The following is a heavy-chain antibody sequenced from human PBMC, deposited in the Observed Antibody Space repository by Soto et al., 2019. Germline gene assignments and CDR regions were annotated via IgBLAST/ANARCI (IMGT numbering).Heavy chain of an antibody. D-gene: IGHD2-21*02. V-gene: IGHV5-51*01. J-gene: IGHJ5*02. CDR1: SFTSYW. CDR2: IYPGDSDT. Sequence: SFTSYWIAWVRQMPGKGLEWMGIIYPGDSDTRYSPSFQGQVTISADKSISTAYLQWSSLKASDTAMYYCARWGVAYCGGDCYSGWFDPWGQGTLVTVSS. CDR3: ARWGVAYCGGDCYSGWFDP.